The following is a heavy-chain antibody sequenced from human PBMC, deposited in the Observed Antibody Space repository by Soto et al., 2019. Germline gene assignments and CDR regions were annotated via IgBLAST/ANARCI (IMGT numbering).Heavy chain of an antibody. D-gene: IGHD3-3*01. V-gene: IGHV3-30*18. J-gene: IGHJ4*02. Sequence: QVQLVESGGGVVQPGRSLRLSCAASGFTFSSYGMHWVRQAPGKGLEWVAVISYDGSNKYYADSVKGRFTISRDNSKNTLYLQMNSLRAEDTAVSYCAKGEAYDFWSGYRLSFQADYWGQGTLVTVPS. CDR1: GFTFSSYG. CDR2: ISYDGSNK. CDR3: AKGEAYDFWSGYRLSFQADY.